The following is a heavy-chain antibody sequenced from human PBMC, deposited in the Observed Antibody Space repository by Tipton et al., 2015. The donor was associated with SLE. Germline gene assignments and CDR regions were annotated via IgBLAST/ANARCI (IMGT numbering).Heavy chain of an antibody. Sequence: TLSLTCTVSGGSISSGSYYWSWIRQPAGKGLEWIGHIYTSGSTNYSPSLKSRVTISVDTSKNQFSLKLSSVTAAGTAVYYCATQGGSGGHDAFDIWGQGTMVTVSS. J-gene: IGHJ3*02. CDR1: GGSISSGSYY. D-gene: IGHD3-16*01. CDR2: IYTSGST. V-gene: IGHV4-61*09. CDR3: ATQGGSGGHDAFDI.